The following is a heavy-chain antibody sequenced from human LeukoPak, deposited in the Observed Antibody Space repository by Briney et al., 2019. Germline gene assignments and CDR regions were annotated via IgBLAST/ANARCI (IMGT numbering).Heavy chain of an antibody. Sequence: SETLSLTCTVSGGSISSSSYYWGWIRQPPGKGLEWIGSIYYSGSTYYNPSLKSRVTISVDTSKNQFSLKLSTVTAADTAVYYCARSLPQNYYYYMDVWGKGTTVTVSS. CDR3: ARSLPQNYYYYMDV. CDR2: IYYSGST. CDR1: GGSISSSSYY. D-gene: IGHD1-14*01. J-gene: IGHJ6*03. V-gene: IGHV4-39*07.